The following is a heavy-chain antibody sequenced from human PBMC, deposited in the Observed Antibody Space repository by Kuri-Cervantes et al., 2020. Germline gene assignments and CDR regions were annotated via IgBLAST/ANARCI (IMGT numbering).Heavy chain of an antibody. Sequence: SLKISCAASGFTFSSYSMNWVRQAPGKGLEWVSGISWNSGSIGYADSVKGRFTISRDNAKNSLYLQMNSLRAEDTALYYCAKSSGWSRGDYFDYWGQGTLVTVSS. J-gene: IGHJ4*02. D-gene: IGHD6-19*01. CDR3: AKSSGWSRGDYFDY. CDR1: GFTFSSYS. V-gene: IGHV3-9*01. CDR2: ISWNSGSI.